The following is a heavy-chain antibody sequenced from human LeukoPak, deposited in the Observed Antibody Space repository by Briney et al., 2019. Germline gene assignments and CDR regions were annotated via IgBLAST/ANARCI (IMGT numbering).Heavy chain of an antibody. Sequence: ETLSLTCSVSGASISGYYWSWIRQPPGKGLEWFGHIYYSGSTTYNPSLKSRVTISVDTSKNQFSLKLSSVTAADTAVYHCARCLSRCNNGFDIWGQGTMVTVSS. CDR3: ARCLSRCNNGFDI. CDR2: IYYSGST. J-gene: IGHJ3*02. D-gene: IGHD2/OR15-2a*01. V-gene: IGHV4-59*01. CDR1: GASISGYY.